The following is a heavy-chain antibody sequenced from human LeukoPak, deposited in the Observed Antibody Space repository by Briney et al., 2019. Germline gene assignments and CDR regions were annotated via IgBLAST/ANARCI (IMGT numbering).Heavy chain of an antibody. CDR2: IWYDGSDK. D-gene: IGHD3-10*01. CDR3: ARGAYGSGSYYSFDY. Sequence: TGRSLRLSCAASGFTFSNYAIHWVRQAPGKGLEWVAVIWYDGSDKYYADSVKGRFTISRDNSKNTLYLQMNSLRAEDTAVYYCARGAYGSGSYYSFDYWGQGTLVTVSS. J-gene: IGHJ4*02. V-gene: IGHV3-33*08. CDR1: GFTFSNYA.